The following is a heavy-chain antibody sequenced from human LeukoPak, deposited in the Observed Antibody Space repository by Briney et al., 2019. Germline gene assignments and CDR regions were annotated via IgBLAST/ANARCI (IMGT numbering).Heavy chain of an antibody. CDR2: INHSGST. CDR1: GGSISGYY. Sequence: SETLSLTCTLSGGSISGYYWSWIRQPPGKGLEWIGEINHSGSTNYNPSLKSRVTISVDTSKNHFSLKLSSVTAADTAVYYCARYDERGYFDYWGQGTLVTVSS. CDR3: ARYDERGYFDY. J-gene: IGHJ4*02. V-gene: IGHV4-34*01. D-gene: IGHD3-10*01.